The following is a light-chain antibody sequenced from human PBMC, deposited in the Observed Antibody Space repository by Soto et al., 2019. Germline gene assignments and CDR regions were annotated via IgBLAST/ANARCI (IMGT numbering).Light chain of an antibody. CDR2: RND. Sequence: QSVLTQPPSASGAPGQRVTISCSGRSANIGSNYLYWCQQQPGPAPKLLIYRNDQRPSWVPDRFSGANSGTSASLAISGLRAEEDADYYCAAWYASLSALVFGGGTKLTVL. CDR3: AAWYASLSALV. CDR1: SANIGSNY. J-gene: IGLJ3*02. V-gene: IGLV1-47*01.